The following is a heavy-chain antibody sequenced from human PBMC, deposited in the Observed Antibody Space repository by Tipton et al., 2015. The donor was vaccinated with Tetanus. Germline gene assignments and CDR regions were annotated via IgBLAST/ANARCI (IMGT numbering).Heavy chain of an antibody. J-gene: IGHJ4*02. CDR3: AREVVNSGYYSSKYYFDY. CDR2: IYFTGNT. CDR1: GDSISSYY. D-gene: IGHD3-22*01. V-gene: IGHV4-59*01. Sequence: TLSLTCTVSGDSISSYYWSWIRQPPGRGLEWIGHIYFTGNTQYSLSLKSRVTMSVATSKIQFSLKLSSVTAADTAVYYCAREVVNSGYYSSKYYFDYWGQGTLVTVSS.